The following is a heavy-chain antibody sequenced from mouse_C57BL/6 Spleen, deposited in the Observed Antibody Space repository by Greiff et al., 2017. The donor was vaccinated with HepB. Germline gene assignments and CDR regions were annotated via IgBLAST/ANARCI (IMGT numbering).Heavy chain of an antibody. J-gene: IGHJ2*01. CDR2: IDPSDSYT. V-gene: IGHV1-69*01. CDR3: ARGLLYYFDY. CDR1: GYTFTSYW. Sequence: QVQLQQPGAELVMPGASVKLSCTASGYTFTSYWMHWVKQRPGQGLEWIGEIDPSDSYTNYNQKFKGRSTLTVDKSSSAAYMQLSSLTSEDSAVYYCARGLLYYFDYWGQGTTLTVSS.